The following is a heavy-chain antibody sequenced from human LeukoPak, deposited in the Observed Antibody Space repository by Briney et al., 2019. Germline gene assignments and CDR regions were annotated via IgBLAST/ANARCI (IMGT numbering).Heavy chain of an antibody. Sequence: SETLSLTCSVSGGSISGHYWSWIRQPPGKGLEWIGYIYHSGSTNYNPSLKSRVTISVDTSKNQFSLKLSSVTTADTAIYYCARDRLGRNWFDPWGQGTLVTVSS. J-gene: IGHJ5*02. CDR1: GGSISGHY. V-gene: IGHV4-59*11. D-gene: IGHD7-27*01. CDR2: IYHSGST. CDR3: ARDRLGRNWFDP.